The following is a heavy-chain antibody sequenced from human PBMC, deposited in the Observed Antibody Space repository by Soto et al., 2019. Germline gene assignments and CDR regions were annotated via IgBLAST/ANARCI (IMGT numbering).Heavy chain of an antibody. D-gene: IGHD6-19*01. CDR1: VGSISGSY. CDR3: ARSVAVPGAHIDY. V-gene: IGHV4-59*01. Sequence: SETLSLTCIVSVGSISGSYWSWIRQSPGKGLEWLGYVYYTGSTNYSPSLRSRVSISVDTSKNEFSLRLSSVTAADTAVYFCARSVAVPGAHIDYWGQGTQVTV. J-gene: IGHJ4*02. CDR2: VYYTGST.